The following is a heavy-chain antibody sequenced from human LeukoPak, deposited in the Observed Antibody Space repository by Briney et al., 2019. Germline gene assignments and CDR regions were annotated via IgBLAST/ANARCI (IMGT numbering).Heavy chain of an antibody. D-gene: IGHD6-13*01. V-gene: IGHV4-4*07. CDR3: ARDRRYSSSLNWFDP. CDR2: IYTSGST. Sequence: SETLCLTCTVSGGSMSSYYWSWIRQPAGKGLEWIGRIYTSGSTNYKPSLKSRVTMSVDTSKNQFSLKLSSVTAADTAVYYCARDRRYSSSLNWFDPWGQGTLVTVSS. J-gene: IGHJ5*02. CDR1: GGSMSSYY.